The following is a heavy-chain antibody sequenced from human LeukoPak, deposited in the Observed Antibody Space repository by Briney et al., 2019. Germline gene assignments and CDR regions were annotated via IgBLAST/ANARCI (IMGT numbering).Heavy chain of an antibody. J-gene: IGHJ5*02. D-gene: IGHD6-19*01. CDR3: ARDPHSSGWYGSVWFDP. CDR2: INTNTGNP. Sequence: GASVKVSCKASGYTFTSYAMNWVRQAPGQGLEWMGWINTNTGNPTYAQGFTGRFVFSLDTSVSTACLQISSLKAEDTAVYYCARDPHSSGWYGSVWFDPWGQGTLVTVSS. CDR1: GYTFTSYA. V-gene: IGHV7-4-1*02.